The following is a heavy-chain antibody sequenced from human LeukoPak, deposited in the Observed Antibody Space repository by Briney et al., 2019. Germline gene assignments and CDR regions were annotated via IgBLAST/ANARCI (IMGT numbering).Heavy chain of an antibody. CDR1: GFTFSSYA. V-gene: IGHV3-23*01. CDR2: ISGSGGST. CDR3: AISRPSGYDWEYYFDY. J-gene: IGHJ4*02. D-gene: IGHD5-12*01. Sequence: GGSLRLSCAASGFTFSSYAMSWVRQAPGKGLEWVSAISGSGGSTYYADSVKGRFTISRDNSKNTLYLQMNSLRAEDTAVYYCAISRPSGYDWEYYFDYWGQGTLVTVPS.